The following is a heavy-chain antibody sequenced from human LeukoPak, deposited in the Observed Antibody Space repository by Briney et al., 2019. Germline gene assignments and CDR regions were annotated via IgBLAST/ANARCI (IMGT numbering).Heavy chain of an antibody. CDR2: ISSSSSYI. V-gene: IGHV3-21*01. Sequence: GGSLRLSCAASGFSFSRYTMNWVRQAPGKGLEWVSFISSSSSYIYYPDSVKGRFTIARDNAKNSLYLQMNSLRAEDTAVYYCARDTSPTHWGQGTLVTVSS. CDR3: ARDTSPTH. D-gene: IGHD3-16*01. J-gene: IGHJ4*02. CDR1: GFSFSRYT.